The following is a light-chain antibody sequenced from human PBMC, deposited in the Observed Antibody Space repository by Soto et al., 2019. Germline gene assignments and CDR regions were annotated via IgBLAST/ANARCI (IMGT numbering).Light chain of an antibody. J-gene: IGKJ4*01. CDR3: LQDYNYPLT. V-gene: IGKV1-6*01. Sequence: AIQMTQSPSSLSASVGDRFTITCLASQGIRNDLGWYQQKTGKATKLMIYAASSLQSGVPPRLSGSGSGKIFTLTISSLQPEDFATYYCLQDYNYPLTFGGGTKVAIK. CDR1: QGIRND. CDR2: AAS.